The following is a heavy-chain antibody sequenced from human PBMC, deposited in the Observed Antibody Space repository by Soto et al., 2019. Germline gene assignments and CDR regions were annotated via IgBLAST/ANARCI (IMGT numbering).Heavy chain of an antibody. Sequence: QVQLQESGPGLVKASQTLSLTCSVSDDSITGGGYYWSWIRQHPAKGLEWIGSIYYSGSTYYNPSLRSRGTISLHPSDARLSLRLTSLTAADTATYHCARGGSGTYHVWGQGTLVTVSS. J-gene: IGHJ4*02. CDR2: IYYSGST. V-gene: IGHV4-31*02. CDR1: DDSITGGGYY. CDR3: ARGGSGTYHV. D-gene: IGHD3-10*01.